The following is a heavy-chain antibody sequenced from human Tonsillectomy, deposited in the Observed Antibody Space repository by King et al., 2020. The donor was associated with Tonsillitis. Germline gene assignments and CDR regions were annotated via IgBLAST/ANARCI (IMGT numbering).Heavy chain of an antibody. CDR2: IKQDGSEK. J-gene: IGHJ6*03. Sequence: VQLVESGGGLVQPGGSLRLSCAASGFTFSSNWMSWVRQAPGKGLEWVANIKQDGSEKYYVDSVKGRFTISRDNAKNSLYLQMNSLRAEDTAMYYCARDGSYYYYYMDVWGKGTTVTVCS. CDR1: GFTFSSNW. D-gene: IGHD1-26*01. V-gene: IGHV3-7*03. CDR3: ARDGSYYYYYMDV.